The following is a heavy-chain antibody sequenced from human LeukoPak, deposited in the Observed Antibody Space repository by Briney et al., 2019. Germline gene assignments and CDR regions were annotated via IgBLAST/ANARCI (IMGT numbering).Heavy chain of an antibody. J-gene: IGHJ3*02. Sequence: GGSLRLSCAASGFTFSSYGMHWVRQAPGKGLEWVAFIRYDGSNKYYADSVKGRFTISRDNSKNTLYLQMNSLRAEDTAVYYCAKGYSGYDYAFDIWGQGTMVTVSS. V-gene: IGHV3-30*02. CDR1: GFTFSSYG. CDR3: AKGYSGYDYAFDI. D-gene: IGHD5-12*01. CDR2: IRYDGSNK.